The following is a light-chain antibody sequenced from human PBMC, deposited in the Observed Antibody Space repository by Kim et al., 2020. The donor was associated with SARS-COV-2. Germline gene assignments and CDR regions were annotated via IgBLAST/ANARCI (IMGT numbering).Light chain of an antibody. CDR3: QSYDSSLSGSEV. Sequence: QSVLTQSPSVSGAPGQRVTISCTGSSSNIGAGYDVHWYQQLPGTAPKLLIYADSNRPSGVPDRFSGSKSGTSASLAITGLQAEDEAVYYCQSYDSSLSGSEVFGGGTQLTVL. CDR1: SSNIGAGYD. J-gene: IGLJ3*02. CDR2: ADS. V-gene: IGLV1-40*01.